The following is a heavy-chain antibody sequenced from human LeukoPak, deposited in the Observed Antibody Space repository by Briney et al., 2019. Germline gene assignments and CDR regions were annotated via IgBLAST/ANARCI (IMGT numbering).Heavy chain of an antibody. Sequence: SETLSLTCAVYGGSFSGYYWSWIRQPPGKGLEWIGEINHSGSTNYNPSLKSRVTISVDTSKNQFSLKLSSVTAADTAVYYCARGVNNWNVDVFDIWGQGTMVTVSS. CDR3: ARGVNNWNVDVFDI. CDR2: INHSGST. J-gene: IGHJ3*02. D-gene: IGHD1-20*01. CDR1: GGSFSGYY. V-gene: IGHV4-34*01.